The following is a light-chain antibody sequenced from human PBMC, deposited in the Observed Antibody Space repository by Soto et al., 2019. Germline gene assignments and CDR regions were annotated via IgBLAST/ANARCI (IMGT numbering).Light chain of an antibody. CDR1: SSNIGAGYD. CDR3: QSYDSSLSGSKVV. J-gene: IGLJ2*01. CDR2: GNS. Sequence: VLTQPPSVSGAPGQRVTLSCTGSSSNIGAGYDVHWYQQLPGTAPKLLLYGNSNRPSGVPDRFSGSKSGTSASLAITGLQAEDEADYYCQSYDSSLSGSKVVFGGGTKLTVL. V-gene: IGLV1-40*01.